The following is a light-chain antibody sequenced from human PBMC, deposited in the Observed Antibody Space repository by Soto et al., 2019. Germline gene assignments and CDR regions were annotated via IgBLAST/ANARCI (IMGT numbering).Light chain of an antibody. Sequence: DIQMTQSPSTLSASVGDRVTITCRASQSISTWLAWYQQKPGKAPKVLIYKASSLESGVPSSFSGSGSETEFTLTISSLQPDDFATYYCQQYNSYSRTFGQGTKVEIK. V-gene: IGKV1-5*03. CDR2: KAS. CDR1: QSISTW. J-gene: IGKJ1*01. CDR3: QQYNSYSRT.